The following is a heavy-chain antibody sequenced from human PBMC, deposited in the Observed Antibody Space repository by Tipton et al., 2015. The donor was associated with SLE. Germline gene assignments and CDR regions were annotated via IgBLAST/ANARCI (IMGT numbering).Heavy chain of an antibody. V-gene: IGHV3-21*01. Sequence: SLRLSCAASGFTFSSYSMKWVRQAPGKGLEWVSSISSSSSYIYYADSVKGRFTISRDNAKNSLYLQMNSLRAEDTAVYYCARDLISDIVVGPAAISDAFDIWGQWTMVSVSS. CDR1: GFTFSSYS. CDR2: ISSSSSYI. D-gene: IGHD2-2*02. CDR3: ARDLISDIVVGPAAISDAFDI. J-gene: IGHJ3*02.